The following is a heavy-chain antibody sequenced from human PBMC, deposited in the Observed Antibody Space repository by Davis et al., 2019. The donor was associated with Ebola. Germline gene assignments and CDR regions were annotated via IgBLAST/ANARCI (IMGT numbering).Heavy chain of an antibody. CDR1: GFILTNYA. CDR2: INAGNGNT. Sequence: ASVKVSCKASGFILTNYAMHWVRQAPGQRLEWMGWINAGNGNTKYSQKFQGRVTITRDTSASTAYMELSSLRSEDTAVYYCARDSSGWYYFDYWGQGTLVTVSS. V-gene: IGHV1-3*01. CDR3: ARDSSGWYYFDY. D-gene: IGHD6-19*01. J-gene: IGHJ4*02.